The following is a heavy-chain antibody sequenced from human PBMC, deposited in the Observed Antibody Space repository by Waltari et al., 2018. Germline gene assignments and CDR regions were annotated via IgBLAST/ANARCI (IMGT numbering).Heavy chain of an antibody. D-gene: IGHD6-13*01. CDR2: IDSGGST. J-gene: IGHJ5*02. Sequence: EVQLVETGGGLIQPGGSLRLSCAASAFSVSSNYMSWVRRAPGEGVEVVSVIDSGGSTYYADSVKGRFTISRDNSKNTLYLQMNSLRAEDTAVYYCARDRSSSWFGWFDPWGQGTLVTVSS. CDR1: AFSVSSNY. CDR3: ARDRSSSWFGWFDP. V-gene: IGHV3-53*02.